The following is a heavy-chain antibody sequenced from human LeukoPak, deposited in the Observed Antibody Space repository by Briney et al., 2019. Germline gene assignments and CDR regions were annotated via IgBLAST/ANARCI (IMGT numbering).Heavy chain of an antibody. V-gene: IGHV3-49*04. CDR3: TRVELKYSSSSGEDYYFDY. J-gene: IGHJ4*02. D-gene: IGHD6-6*01. CDR1: GFTFGDYA. CDR2: IRSKAYGGTT. Sequence: GGSLRLSCTASGFTFGDYAMSWVRQAPGKGLEWVGFIRSKAYGGTTEYAASVKGRFTISRDDSKSIAYLQMNSLKTEDTAVYYCTRVELKYSSSSGEDYYFDYWGQGTLVTVSS.